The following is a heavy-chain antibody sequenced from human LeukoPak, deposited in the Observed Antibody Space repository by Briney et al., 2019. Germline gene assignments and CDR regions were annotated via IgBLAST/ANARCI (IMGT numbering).Heavy chain of an antibody. CDR1: GFTFSSYE. CDR3: ARDREPDAFDI. V-gene: IGHV3-48*03. Sequence: GGSLRLSCAASGFTFSSYEMNWVRQAPGKGLEGVSYISSSGSTIYYTDSVKGRFTFSRDNAKNSLYLQMNSLRAEDTAVYYCARDREPDAFDIWGQGTMVTVSS. CDR2: ISSSGSTI. J-gene: IGHJ3*02.